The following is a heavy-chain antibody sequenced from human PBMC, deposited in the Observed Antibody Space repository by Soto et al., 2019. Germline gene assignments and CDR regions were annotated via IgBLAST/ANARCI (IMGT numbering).Heavy chain of an antibody. CDR3: ARMAAAGMSVPHKYSQH. J-gene: IGHJ1*01. D-gene: IGHD6-13*01. CDR2: IYYSGST. V-gene: IGHV4-31*03. CDR1: GGSISSGGYY. Sequence: QVQLQESGPGLVKPSQTLSLTCTVSGGSISSGGYYWSWIRQHPGKGLEWIGYIYYSGSTYYNPSLKSRVTISVDTSKNQFSLKLSSVTAADTAVYYCARMAAAGMSVPHKYSQHWGQGTLVTVSS.